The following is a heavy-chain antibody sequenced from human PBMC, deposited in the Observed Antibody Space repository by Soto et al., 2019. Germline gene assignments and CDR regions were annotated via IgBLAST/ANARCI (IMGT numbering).Heavy chain of an antibody. CDR1: GYTFTSYD. V-gene: IGHV1-8*01. D-gene: IGHD6-13*01. Sequence: QVQLVQSGAEVKKPGASVKVSCKASGYTFTSYDINWVRQATVQGLEWMGWMNPNSGNTGYAQKFQGRVTITRNTTRSTAYLELGSLRSEDTAVYYCASGRRSSSWYGIGYLGQGTIGSVSS. CDR3: ASGRRSSSWYGIGY. J-gene: IGHJ4*02. CDR2: MNPNSGNT.